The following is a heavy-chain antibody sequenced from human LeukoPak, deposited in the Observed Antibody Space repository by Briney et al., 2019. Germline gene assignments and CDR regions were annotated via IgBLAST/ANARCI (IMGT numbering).Heavy chain of an antibody. J-gene: IGHJ6*02. V-gene: IGHV1-18*01. CDR3: ARVANVVESTALFQDENYYYYGMDV. CDR2: ISGYNGNT. D-gene: IGHD2-2*01. Sequence: GASVKVSCKASGYTFTSHGITWVRQAPGQGLEWMGWISGYNGNTNYAQKFQGRVTMTTDTSTSTAYMELRSLRSDDTAVYYCARVANVVESTALFQDENYYYYGMDVWGQGTTVSVSS. CDR1: GYTFTSHG.